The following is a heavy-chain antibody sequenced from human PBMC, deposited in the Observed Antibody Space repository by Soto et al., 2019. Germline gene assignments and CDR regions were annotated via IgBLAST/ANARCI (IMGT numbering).Heavy chain of an antibody. J-gene: IGHJ5*02. D-gene: IGHD1-20*01. CDR3: ARDGAYNCGLGCFDP. CDR1: GGSVSSSSYY. V-gene: IGHV4-61*01. Sequence: QVQLLESGPGLVKPSETLSLTCTVSGGSVSSSSYYWSWIRQPPGKELEWIGYIYYSGSTNYKPHHKHRVTRSEDTSKNQYSLKASSVTAADTAVYCCARDGAYNCGLGCFDPWGQGTLVTVSS. CDR2: IYYSGST.